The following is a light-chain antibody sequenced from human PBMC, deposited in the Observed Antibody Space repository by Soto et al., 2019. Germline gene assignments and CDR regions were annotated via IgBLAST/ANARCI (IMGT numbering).Light chain of an antibody. CDR1: SSDVGGYNY. Sequence: QSVLTQPPSASGSPGQSVTISCTGTSSDVGGYNYVSWYQQHPGKAPKLMIYEVSKRPSGVSDRFSGSKSGNTASLTISGLQTEDEADYYCCSYAGSRTYVFGPGTKVTFL. CDR3: CSYAGSRTYV. J-gene: IGLJ1*01. CDR2: EVS. V-gene: IGLV2-8*01.